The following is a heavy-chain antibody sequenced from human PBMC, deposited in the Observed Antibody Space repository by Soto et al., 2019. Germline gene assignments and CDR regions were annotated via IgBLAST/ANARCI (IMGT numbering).Heavy chain of an antibody. CDR2: ISYDGSNK. J-gene: IGHJ4*02. CDR3: ARVGAGLCGGDCYSNFDY. Sequence: QVQLVESGGGVVQPGRSLGLSCAASGFTFSSYAMHWVRQAPGKGLEWVAVISYDGSNKYYADSVKGRFTISRDNSKNTLYLQMNSLRAEDTAVYYCARVGAGLCGGDCYSNFDYWGQGTLVTVSS. CDR1: GFTFSSYA. V-gene: IGHV3-30-3*01. D-gene: IGHD2-21*02.